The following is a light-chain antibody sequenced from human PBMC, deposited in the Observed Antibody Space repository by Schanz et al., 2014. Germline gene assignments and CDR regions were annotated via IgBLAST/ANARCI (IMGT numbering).Light chain of an antibody. CDR1: QSVNSIY. CDR2: GAS. CDR3: QQRSNWPS. Sequence: EIVLTQSPGTLSLSPGERATLSCRASQSVNSIYFAWYQQKPGQAPRPLIYGASSRATGIPDRFSGSGSGTDFTLTISSLEPEDFAVYYCQQRSNWPSFGQGTRLEIK. V-gene: IGKV3D-20*02. J-gene: IGKJ5*01.